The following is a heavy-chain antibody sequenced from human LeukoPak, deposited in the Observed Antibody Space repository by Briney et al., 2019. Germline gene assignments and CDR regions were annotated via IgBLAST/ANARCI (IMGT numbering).Heavy chain of an antibody. D-gene: IGHD2-2*01. CDR3: ARSRYCSSTSCYCDDY. V-gene: IGHV3-7*01. J-gene: IGHJ4*02. CDR2: IKQDGSEK. CDR1: GFTFSSYW. Sequence: GGFLRLSCAASGFTFSSYWMSWVRQAPGKGLEWVANIKQDGSEKYYVDSVKGRFTISRDNAKNSLYLQMNSLRAEDTAVYYCARSRYCSSTSCYCDDYWGQGTLVTVSS.